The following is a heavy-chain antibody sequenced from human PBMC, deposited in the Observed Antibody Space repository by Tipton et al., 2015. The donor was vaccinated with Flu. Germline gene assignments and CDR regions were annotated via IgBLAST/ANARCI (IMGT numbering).Heavy chain of an antibody. CDR1: GGSISSSSYY. D-gene: IGHD3-22*01. J-gene: IGHJ4*02. CDR3: ARDSWTRNSSGYPY. Sequence: TLSLTCTVSGGSISSSSYYWGWICQPPGKGLEWIGSIYYSGSTYYNPSLKSRVTISVDTSKNQFSLKLSSVTAADTAVYYCARDSWTRNSSGYPYWGQGTLVTVSS. V-gene: IGHV4-39*07. CDR2: IYYSGST.